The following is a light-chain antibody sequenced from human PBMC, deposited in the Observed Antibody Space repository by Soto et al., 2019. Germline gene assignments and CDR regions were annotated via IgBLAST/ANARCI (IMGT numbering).Light chain of an antibody. CDR2: KAS. J-gene: IGKJ1*01. CDR1: QTISSW. CDR3: QHYNSYSET. Sequence: DIQLTQSPYTLSGSVGERVTLTCRASQTISSWLAWYHQKPGKAPKLLIYKASTLKSGVPSRFSGSGSGTEFTLTISSLQPDDFATYYCQHYNSYSETFGQGTKVDIK. V-gene: IGKV1-5*03.